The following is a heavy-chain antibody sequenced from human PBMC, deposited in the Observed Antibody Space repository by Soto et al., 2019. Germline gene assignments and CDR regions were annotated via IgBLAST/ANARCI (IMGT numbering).Heavy chain of an antibody. Sequence: DVQLVESGGGLVQPGGSLRLSCAASGFTFSTYSMAWVRQAPGKGLEWVSYISSSSSDIYYADSVRDRFTISRDNAKDSLFLQMSSLRADDTAVYYCARAYCSGGNCKYYYYGMDVWGQGTTVTVSS. V-gene: IGHV3-48*01. J-gene: IGHJ6*02. D-gene: IGHD2-15*01. CDR3: ARAYCSGGNCKYYYYGMDV. CDR1: GFTFSTYS. CDR2: ISSSSSDI.